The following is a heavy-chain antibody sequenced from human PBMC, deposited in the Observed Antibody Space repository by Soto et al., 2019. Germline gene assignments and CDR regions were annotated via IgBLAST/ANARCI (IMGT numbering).Heavy chain of an antibody. CDR2: TYYRSKWYN. V-gene: IGHV6-1*01. D-gene: IGHD6-19*01. CDR1: GDSVSSNSAA. CDR3: ARFTNGYSSGPSYNWFDP. J-gene: IGHJ5*02. Sequence: SQTLSLTCAISGDSVSSNSAAWNWIRQSPSRGLEWLGRTYYRSKWYNDYAVSVKSRITINPDTSKNQFSLQLNSVTPEDTAVYYCARFTNGYSSGPSYNWFDPWGQGTLVTVSS.